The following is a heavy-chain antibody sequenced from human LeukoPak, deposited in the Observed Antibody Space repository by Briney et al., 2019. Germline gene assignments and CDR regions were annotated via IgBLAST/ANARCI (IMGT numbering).Heavy chain of an antibody. CDR3: ARCWPFISYSGSLTGNY. V-gene: IGHV4-39*01. J-gene: IGHJ4*02. CDR2: IYYSGST. CDR1: GGSISSSSYY. Sequence: SETLSLTCTVSGGSISSSSYYWGWIRQPPGKGLEWIGSIYYSGSTYYNPSLKSRVTISVDTSKNQFSLKLSSVTAADTAVCYCARCWPFISYSGSLTGNYWGQGTLVTVSS. D-gene: IGHD1-26*01.